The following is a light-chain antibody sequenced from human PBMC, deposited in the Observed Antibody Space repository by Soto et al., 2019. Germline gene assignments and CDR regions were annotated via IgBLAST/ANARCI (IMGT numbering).Light chain of an antibody. CDR2: GAS. V-gene: IGKV3-20*01. Sequence: EIAPSRSPATRSVCPGGCATLSCRASQGIGDTLAWYQQKPGQAPRLLIYGASSRATGIPDRFSGSGSGTDFTLTISRLEPEDFAVYYWQQYGSSLITLGQGTRLEI. J-gene: IGKJ5*01. CDR3: QQYGSSLIT. CDR1: QGIGDT.